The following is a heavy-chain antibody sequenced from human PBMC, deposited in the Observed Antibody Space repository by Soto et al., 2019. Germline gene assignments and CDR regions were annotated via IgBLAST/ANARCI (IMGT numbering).Heavy chain of an antibody. CDR1: GGSISNSY. D-gene: IGHD1-1*01. Sequence: PSETLSLTCIVSGGSISNSYWSWIRQPPGKGLEWIGNINYSGGTNHNPSLKSRVTMSVDTSKNQFSLKLNSVTAADTAVYYCASGPGGQLLSYWGQGTLVTVSS. CDR2: INYSGGT. J-gene: IGHJ4*02. CDR3: ASGPGGQLLSY. V-gene: IGHV4-59*01.